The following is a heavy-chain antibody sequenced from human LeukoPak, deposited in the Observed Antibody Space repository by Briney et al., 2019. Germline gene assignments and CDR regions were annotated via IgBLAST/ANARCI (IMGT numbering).Heavy chain of an antibody. D-gene: IGHD1-1*01. CDR1: GDSVSNNSAA. Sequence: SQTLSLTCAISGDSVSNNSAAWNWIRQSPSRGLQWLGRTYYRSKWYNDYAVSAKSRITIKLNTSDSQFSLQLNSVTPGDRAVYFCARCRAGTFDFGGQTTMVTVSS. V-gene: IGHV6-1*01. CDR3: ARCRAGTFDF. J-gene: IGHJ3*01. CDR2: TYYRSKWYN.